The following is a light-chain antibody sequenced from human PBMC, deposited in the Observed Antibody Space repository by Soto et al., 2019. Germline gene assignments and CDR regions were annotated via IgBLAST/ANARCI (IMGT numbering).Light chain of an antibody. CDR2: GAS. J-gene: IGKJ3*01. CDR1: HDISTY. Sequence: DLHMTQSPSSLSASVGDRVTITCQASHDISTYLNWYQQKPGKAPKILTYGASNLATGVPSRFSGSGSGTEFTFTISTLQPEDVATYFCQQYNLLRTFGPGTKVDVK. V-gene: IGKV1-33*01. CDR3: QQYNLLRT.